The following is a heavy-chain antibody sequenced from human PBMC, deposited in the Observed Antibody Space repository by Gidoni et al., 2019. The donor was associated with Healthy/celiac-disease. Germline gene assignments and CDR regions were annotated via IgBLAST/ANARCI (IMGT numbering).Heavy chain of an antibody. D-gene: IGHD6-13*01. CDR1: GFTFSSYW. V-gene: IGHV3-7*03. Sequence: EVLLVESGGGLVQPGGSLRLSCAASGFTFSSYWMSWVRQAPGKGLEWVANIKQDGSEKYYVDAVKGRVTISRENAKNSLYLQMNSLRAENTAVYYCARVLTRRYSIPGNWFDPWGQGTLVTVSS. J-gene: IGHJ5*02. CDR3: ARVLTRRYSIPGNWFDP. CDR2: IKQDGSEK.